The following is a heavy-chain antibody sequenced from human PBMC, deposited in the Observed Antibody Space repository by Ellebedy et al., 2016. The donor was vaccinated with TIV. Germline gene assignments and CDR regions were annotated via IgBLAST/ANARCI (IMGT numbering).Heavy chain of an antibody. V-gene: IGHV3-23*01. D-gene: IGHD5-18*01. Sequence: GESLKISXAASGFTFSSYAMSWVRQAPGKGLEWVSAISGSGGSTYYADSVKGRFTISRDNSKNTLYLQMNSLRAEDTAVYYCAKDRDESYGSWGQGTLVTVSS. CDR3: AKDRDESYGS. CDR1: GFTFSSYA. J-gene: IGHJ1*01. CDR2: ISGSGGST.